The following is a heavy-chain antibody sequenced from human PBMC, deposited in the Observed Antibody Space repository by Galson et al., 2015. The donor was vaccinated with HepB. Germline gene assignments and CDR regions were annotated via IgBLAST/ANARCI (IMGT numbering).Heavy chain of an antibody. Sequence: SVKVSCKASGGSFSNDSFSWVRQAPGHGLEWMGRIVPFLGISNYVQQFEVRATIIADKSTNTVYMELASLRSEDTAVYYCARDKMTGDGDGFFDYWGQGTQVTVSS. J-gene: IGHJ4*02. CDR3: ARDKMTGDGDGFFDY. CDR1: GGSFSNDS. D-gene: IGHD4-17*01. V-gene: IGHV1-69*02. CDR2: IVPFLGIS.